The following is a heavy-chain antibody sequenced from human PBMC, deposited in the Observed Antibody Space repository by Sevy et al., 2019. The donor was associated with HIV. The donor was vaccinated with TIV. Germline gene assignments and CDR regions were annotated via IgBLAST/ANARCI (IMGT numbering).Heavy chain of an antibody. J-gene: IGHJ4*02. CDR2: IYDNGHI. Sequence: SETLSLTCTVSGGSITSLYWNWIRQPPGQGLEWIANIYDNGHINYNPSLKSRVTLSLDTSKNQFSLRLSSVTAADTAMYYCAGENAWGRGYSWGQGTLVTVSS. CDR1: GGSITSLY. V-gene: IGHV4-59*08. CDR3: AGENAWGRGYS. D-gene: IGHD1-26*01.